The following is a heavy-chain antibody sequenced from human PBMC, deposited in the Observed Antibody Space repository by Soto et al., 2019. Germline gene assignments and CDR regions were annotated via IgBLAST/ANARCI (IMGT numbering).Heavy chain of an antibody. D-gene: IGHD1-1*01. J-gene: IGHJ4*02. Sequence: SETLSLTCTVSGGSISSYYWSWIRQPPGKGLEWIGYIYYSGSTNYNPSLKSRVTISVDTSKNQFSLKLSSVTAADTAVYYCASGATGTNFDYWGQGTLVTVS. V-gene: IGHV4-59*01. CDR2: IYYSGST. CDR3: ASGATGTNFDY. CDR1: GGSISSYY.